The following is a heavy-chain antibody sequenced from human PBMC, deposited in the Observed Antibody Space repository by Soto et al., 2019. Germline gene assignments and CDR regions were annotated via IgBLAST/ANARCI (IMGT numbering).Heavy chain of an antibody. CDR3: ARGSRMTTVTNDY. Sequence: SETLSLTCAVYGGSFSGYYWSWIRQPPGKGLEWIGEINHSGSTNYNPSLKSRVTISVDTSKNQFSLKLSSVTAADTAVYYCARGSRMTTVTNDYWGQGTLVTVSS. CDR2: INHSGST. V-gene: IGHV4-34*01. J-gene: IGHJ4*02. D-gene: IGHD4-17*01. CDR1: GGSFSGYY.